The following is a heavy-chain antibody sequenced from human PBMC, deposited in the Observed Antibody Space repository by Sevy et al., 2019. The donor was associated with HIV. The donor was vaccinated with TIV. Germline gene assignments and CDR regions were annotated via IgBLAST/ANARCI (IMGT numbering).Heavy chain of an antibody. V-gene: IGHV3-21*01. CDR1: GFTFSSYS. CDR3: ASALGRTGCHDAFDV. CDR2: ISSTSNYI. D-gene: IGHD2-8*02. Sequence: GGSLRLSCAASGFTFSSYSMHWVRQAPGKGLEWVSSISSTSNYINYADSVKGRCTISRDNAKTSLYLQMNSLSEEAAAVYYCASALGRTGCHDAFDVWGQGTMVTVSS. J-gene: IGHJ3*01.